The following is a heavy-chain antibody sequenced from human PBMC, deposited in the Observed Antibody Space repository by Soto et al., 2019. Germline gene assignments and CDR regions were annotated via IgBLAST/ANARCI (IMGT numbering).Heavy chain of an antibody. CDR2: ISAYNGHT. CDR1: GYTFNTYG. J-gene: IGHJ4*02. D-gene: IGHD3-16*01. Sequence: QVQLVQSGGDVKRPGASVRVSCKASGYTFNTYGISWVRQAPGQGLEWMGWISAYNGHTDYAQKFQGRVTMTTDTSTNTCSMELRGLRSDDTAVYYCTRGRTWGARDFDYWGQGTLVTVSS. V-gene: IGHV1-18*01. CDR3: TRGRTWGARDFDY.